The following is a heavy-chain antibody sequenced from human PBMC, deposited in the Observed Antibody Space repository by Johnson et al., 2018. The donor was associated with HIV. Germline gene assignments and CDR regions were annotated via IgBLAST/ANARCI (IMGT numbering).Heavy chain of an antibody. D-gene: IGHD5-12*01. CDR1: GFTVSRNY. CDR2: ISWNSGSI. Sequence: EVQLVESGGGLVQPGGSLRLSCAASGFTVSRNYMSWVRQAPGKGLEWVSGISWNSGSIGYADSVKGRFTISRDNAKNSLYLQMNSLRAEDTALYYCARGGHSGYDYFEAFEMWGQGTKVTVSS. CDR3: ARGGHSGYDYFEAFEM. V-gene: IGHV3-9*01. J-gene: IGHJ3*02.